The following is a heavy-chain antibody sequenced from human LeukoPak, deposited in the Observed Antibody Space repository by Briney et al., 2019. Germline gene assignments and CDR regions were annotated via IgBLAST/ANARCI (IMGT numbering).Heavy chain of an antibody. D-gene: IGHD1-26*01. CDR2: IYYSGST. Sequence: SQTLSLTCTVSGGSISSGGYYWSWIRQHPGKGLEWIGYIYYSGSTYYNPSLKSRVTKSVDTSKNQFSLKLSSVTAADTAVYYCARGRSKGELPTYNWFDPWGQGTLVTVSS. V-gene: IGHV4-31*03. CDR3: ARGRSKGELPTYNWFDP. J-gene: IGHJ5*02. CDR1: GGSISSGGYY.